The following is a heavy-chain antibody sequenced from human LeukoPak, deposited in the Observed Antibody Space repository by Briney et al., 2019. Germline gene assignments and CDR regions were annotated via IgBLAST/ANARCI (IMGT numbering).Heavy chain of an antibody. Sequence: SETLSLTCTVSGGSISSGDYYWSWIRQPPGKGLEWIGYIYYSGSTYYNPSLKSRVTISVDTSKNQFSLKLSSVTAADTAVYYCVRDLSLPFMLAFWGQGTLVTVSS. J-gene: IGHJ4*02. CDR2: IYYSGST. V-gene: IGHV4-30-4*08. CDR3: VRDLSLPFMLAF. D-gene: IGHD3-16*01. CDR1: GGSISSGDYY.